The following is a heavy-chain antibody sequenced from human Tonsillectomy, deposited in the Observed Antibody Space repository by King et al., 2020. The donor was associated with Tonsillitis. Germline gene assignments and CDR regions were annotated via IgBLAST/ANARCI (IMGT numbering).Heavy chain of an antibody. J-gene: IGHJ3*02. CDR1: GYTFTGYY. CDR3: ARELGTGGAFDI. D-gene: IGHD7-27*01. Sequence: QLVQSGAEVKKPGASVAVSCKASGYTFTGYYMHWVRQAPGQGLEGMGWINPNSGGTNYAQQFQGRVTITRDTSISTAYMGLSRLSSDDTAVYYCARELGTGGAFDIWGQGTMVTVSS. V-gene: IGHV1-2*02. CDR2: INPNSGGT.